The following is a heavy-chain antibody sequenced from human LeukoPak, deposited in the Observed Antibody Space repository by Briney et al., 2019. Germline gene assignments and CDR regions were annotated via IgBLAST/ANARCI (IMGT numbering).Heavy chain of an antibody. V-gene: IGHV1-69*13. CDR3: ARARNYDFWSGTYNWFDP. Sequence: PWASVKVSCKASGGTFSSYAISWVRQAPGQGLEWMGGIIPIFGTANYAQKFQGRVTITADESTGTAYMELSSLRSGDTAVYYCARARNYDFWSGTYNWFDPWGQGTLVTVSS. D-gene: IGHD3-3*01. J-gene: IGHJ5*02. CDR1: GGTFSSYA. CDR2: IIPIFGTA.